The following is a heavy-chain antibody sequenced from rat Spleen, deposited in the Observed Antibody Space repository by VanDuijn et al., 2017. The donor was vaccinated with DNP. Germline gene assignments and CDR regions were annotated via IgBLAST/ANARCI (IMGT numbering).Heavy chain of an antibody. CDR2: ISYSGST. CDR3: ARWTRYFDY. J-gene: IGHJ2*01. D-gene: IGHD1-7*01. Sequence: EVQLQESGSGLVKPSQSLPLPCSVTGYSITSNYLGWIRKFPGNKMEYIGQISYSGSTNYNPSLRSRISITRDTSKNHFFLHLNSVTTEDTATYYCARWTRYFDYWGQGVMVTVSS. V-gene: IGHV3-1*01. CDR1: GYSITSNY.